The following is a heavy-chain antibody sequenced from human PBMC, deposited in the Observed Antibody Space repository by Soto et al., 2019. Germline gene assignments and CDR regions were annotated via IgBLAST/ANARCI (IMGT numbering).Heavy chain of an antibody. CDR2: IIPIFGTA. V-gene: IGHV1-69*06. CDR3: ARASYYYDSRGPNNWFDP. D-gene: IGHD3-22*01. J-gene: IGHJ5*02. CDR1: GGTFSSYA. Sequence: SVKVSCKASGGTFSSYAISWVRQAPGQGLEWMGGIIPIFGTANYTQKFQGRVTITADKSTSTAYMELSSLRSEDTAVYYCARASYYYDSRGPNNWFDPWGQGTLVTVSS.